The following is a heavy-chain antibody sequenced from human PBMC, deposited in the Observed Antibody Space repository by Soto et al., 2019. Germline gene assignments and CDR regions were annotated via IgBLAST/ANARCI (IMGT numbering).Heavy chain of an antibody. V-gene: IGHV3-30*18. CDR1: GFTFSSYG. D-gene: IGHD4-17*01. J-gene: IGHJ4*02. Sequence: GGSLRLSCAASGFTFSSYGMHWVRQAPGKGLEWVAVISYDGSNKYYADSVKGRFTISRDNSKNTLYLQMNSLRAEDTAVYYCAKDSAYGDYYSGFDYWGQGTLVTVSS. CDR2: ISYDGSNK. CDR3: AKDSAYGDYYSGFDY.